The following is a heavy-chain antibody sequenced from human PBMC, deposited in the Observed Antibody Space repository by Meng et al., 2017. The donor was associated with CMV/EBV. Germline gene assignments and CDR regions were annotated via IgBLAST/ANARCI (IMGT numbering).Heavy chain of an antibody. CDR1: GFTFGDYA. CDR3: ARVRGAFGGVIVSLGFDY. Sequence: GESLKISCTASGFTFGDYAMSWVRQAPGKGLEWVGFIRSKAYGGTTEYAASVKGRFTISRDDSKSIAYLQMNSLKTEDTAVYYCARVRGAFGGVIVSLGFDYWGQGTLVTVSS. J-gene: IGHJ4*02. D-gene: IGHD3-16*02. CDR2: IRSKAYGGTT. V-gene: IGHV3-49*04.